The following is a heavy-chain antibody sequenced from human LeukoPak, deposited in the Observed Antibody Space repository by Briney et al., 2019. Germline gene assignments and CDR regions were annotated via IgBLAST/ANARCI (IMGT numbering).Heavy chain of an antibody. Sequence: EGSLRLSCAASGFTFSSYGMHWVRQAPGKGLEWVAVIWYDGSNKYYADSVKGRFTISRDNSQNTVFLQMNSLRAEDTAMYYCARDAQRGFDYSNSLKYWGHGILVTVSS. CDR3: ARDAQRGFDYSNSLKY. CDR2: IWYDGSNK. V-gene: IGHV3-33*01. J-gene: IGHJ4*01. CDR1: GFTFSSYG. D-gene: IGHD4-11*01.